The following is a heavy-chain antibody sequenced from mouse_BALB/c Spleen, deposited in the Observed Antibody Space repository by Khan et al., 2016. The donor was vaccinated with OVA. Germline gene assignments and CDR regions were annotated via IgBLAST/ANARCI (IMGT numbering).Heavy chain of an antibody. CDR2: ISYSGSA. CDR3: ARRYYYGHWYFDV. V-gene: IGHV3-2*02. D-gene: IGHD1-1*01. CDR1: GYSITSDYA. J-gene: IGHJ1*01. Sequence: EVQLQESGPGLVKPSQSLSLTCTVTGYSITSDYAWNWIRQFPGNKLEWMGYISYSGSANYNPSLKSRISITRDTPENQFFLQLNSVTTEDSATYYCARRYYYGHWYFDVWRAGTTVTVSS.